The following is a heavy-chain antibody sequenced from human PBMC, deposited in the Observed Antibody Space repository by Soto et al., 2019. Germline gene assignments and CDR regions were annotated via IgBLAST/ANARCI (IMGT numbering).Heavy chain of an antibody. CDR2: IIPIFGVA. D-gene: IGHD6-13*01. CDR1: GGTFNNYA. CDR3: ARAGSGYSTSQPPGSYYHHGMDV. Sequence: QVQLVQSGAEVKKPGSSVKVSCKASGGTFNNYAFSWVRQAPGQGLEWMGGIIPIFGVANYAQQFQGRVTITADKSTATTYLELSSLRSEDTAGFYRARAGSGYSTSQPPGSYYHHGMDVWGQGTTVTVSS. V-gene: IGHV1-69*17. J-gene: IGHJ6*02.